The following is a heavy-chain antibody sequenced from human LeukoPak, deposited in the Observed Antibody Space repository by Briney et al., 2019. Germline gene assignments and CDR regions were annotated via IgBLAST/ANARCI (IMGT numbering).Heavy chain of an antibody. V-gene: IGHV3-7*03. CDR2: INHNGNVN. CDR1: GFTFSSYW. D-gene: IGHD3-16*01. J-gene: IGHJ6*02. Sequence: PGGSQRLSCAASGFTFSSYWMNWARQAPGKGLEWVASINHNGNVNYYVDSVKGGFTISRDNAKNSLYLQMSNLRAEDTAVYFCARGGGLDVWGQGATVTVSS. CDR3: ARGGGLDV.